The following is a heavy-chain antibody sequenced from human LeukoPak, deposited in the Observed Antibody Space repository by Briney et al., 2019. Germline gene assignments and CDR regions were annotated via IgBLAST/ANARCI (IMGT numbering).Heavy chain of an antibody. CDR2: IIPIFGTA. J-gene: IGHJ6*03. V-gene: IGHV1-69*05. CDR3: ARSPTDFWSGYRSEYYYYYYMDV. CDR1: GGTFSSYA. D-gene: IGHD3-3*01. Sequence: ASVKVSCKASGGTFSSYAISWVRQAPGQGLEWMGGIIPIFGTANYAQKFQGRVTITTYESTSTAYMELSSLRSEDTAVYYCARSPTDFWSGYRSEYYYYYYMDVWGKGTTVTVSS.